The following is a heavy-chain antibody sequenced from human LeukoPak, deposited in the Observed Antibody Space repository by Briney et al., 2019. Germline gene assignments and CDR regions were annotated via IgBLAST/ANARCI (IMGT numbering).Heavy chain of an antibody. J-gene: IGHJ4*02. D-gene: IGHD4-17*01. CDR1: GFTVGSNY. Sequence: GGSLRLSCAASGFTVGSNYMSWVRQAPGKGLEWVSVIYSGGSTYYADSVKGRFTLSRHNSKNTLYLQMNSLRAEDTAVYYCARVGGYGDYSFSYWGQGTLVTVSS. V-gene: IGHV3-53*04. CDR2: IYSGGST. CDR3: ARVGGYGDYSFSY.